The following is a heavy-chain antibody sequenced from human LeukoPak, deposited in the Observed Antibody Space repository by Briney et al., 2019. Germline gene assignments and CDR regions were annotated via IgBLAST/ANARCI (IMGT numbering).Heavy chain of an antibody. CDR3: ARVGDDSSGWYYDY. J-gene: IGHJ4*02. V-gene: IGHV7-4-1*02. CDR2: INTNTGNP. Sequence: ASVKVSCKASGYTFTSYPMNWVRQAPGQGLEWMGWINTNTGNPTYAQGFIGRFVFSLDTSVSTAYLQISSLKAEDTAVYYCARVGDDSSGWYYDYWGQGTLVTVSS. D-gene: IGHD6-19*01. CDR1: GYTFTSYP.